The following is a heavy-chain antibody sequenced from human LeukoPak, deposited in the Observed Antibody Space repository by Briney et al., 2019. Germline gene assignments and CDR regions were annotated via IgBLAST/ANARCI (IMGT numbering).Heavy chain of an antibody. CDR3: ARTKGYSSRGPFDY. V-gene: IGHV3-7*01. J-gene: IGHJ4*02. CDR1: GFTVSSNS. CDR2: IKRDGSEK. D-gene: IGHD6-19*01. Sequence: GGSLRLSCTVSGFTVSSNSMNWVRQAPGKGLEWVANIKRDGSEKNFVDSVKGRFTISRDNVKNSLYLQMNSLRAEDTALYYCARTKGYSSRGPFDYWGQGTLVTVSS.